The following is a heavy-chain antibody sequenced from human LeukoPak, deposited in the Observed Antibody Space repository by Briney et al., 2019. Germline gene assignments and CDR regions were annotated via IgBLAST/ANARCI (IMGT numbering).Heavy chain of an antibody. J-gene: IGHJ1*01. CDR2: IYYSGST. CDR1: GDSISSYY. D-gene: IGHD3-3*01. Sequence: TETLSLTCTVSGDSISSYYWSWIRKPPGKGLEWIGYIYYSGSTNYNPSLKSRVTISVDTSKNQFSLKLSSVTAADTAVYYCATYDTRFQHWGQGTLVTVSS. CDR3: ATYDTRFQH. V-gene: IGHV4-59*01.